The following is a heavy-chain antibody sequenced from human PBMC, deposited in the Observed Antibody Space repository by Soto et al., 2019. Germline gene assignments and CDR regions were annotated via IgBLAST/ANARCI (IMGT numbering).Heavy chain of an antibody. CDR3: AKASPPRYCSGGSCYIGYFDY. CDR1: GFTFSSYA. Sequence: EVQLLESGGGLVQPGGSLRLSCAASGFTFSSYAMSWVRQAPGKGLEWVSAISGSGGSTYYADSVKGRFTISRDNSKNTLYLQMTSLRAEDTAVYYCAKASPPRYCSGGSCYIGYFDYWGQGTLVTVSS. J-gene: IGHJ4*02. CDR2: ISGSGGST. V-gene: IGHV3-23*01. D-gene: IGHD2-15*01.